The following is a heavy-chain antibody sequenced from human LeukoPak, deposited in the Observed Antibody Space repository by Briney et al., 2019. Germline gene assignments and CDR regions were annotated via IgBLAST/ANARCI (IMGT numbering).Heavy chain of an antibody. Sequence: PGGSLRLSCAASGFIVSSNHINWVRQTPAKGLEWVSITYSGDTTYYADSVKGRFTISRDNSKNTLYLQMNSLRVEDTAVYYCAREGSVTKKGPGYWGQGTLVTVSS. CDR1: GFIVSSNH. J-gene: IGHJ4*02. CDR3: AREGSVTKKGPGY. D-gene: IGHD4-17*01. CDR2: TYSGDTT. V-gene: IGHV3-66*01.